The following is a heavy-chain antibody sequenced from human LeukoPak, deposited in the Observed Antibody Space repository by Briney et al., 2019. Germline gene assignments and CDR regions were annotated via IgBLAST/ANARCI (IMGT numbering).Heavy chain of an antibody. CDR3: ARDCSTSSCQGDGFDI. CDR2: INPSGGTT. Sequence: GASVKVSCKASGYNFTNYNVHWVRQAPGQGLEWMGIINPSGGTTSPAQKFQGRLTMTRDTATSTVYMALSSLRSDDTAIYYCARDCSTSSCQGDGFDIWGQGTMLTVST. J-gene: IGHJ3*02. CDR1: GYNFTNYN. V-gene: IGHV1-46*01. D-gene: IGHD2-2*01.